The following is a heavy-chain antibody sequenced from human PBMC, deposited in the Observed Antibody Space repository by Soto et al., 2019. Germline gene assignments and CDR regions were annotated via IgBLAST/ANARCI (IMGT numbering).Heavy chain of an antibody. CDR2: IIPMFDTT. CDR1: GGSFSSDA. D-gene: IGHD2-21*02. CDR3: AREVVTDTTLGYFDF. J-gene: IGHJ4*02. Sequence: QVHLVQSGPEVREPGSSVKVSCKASGGSFSSDAITWVRQAPGQGLEWIGEIIPMFDTTNYAPEFQGRVTITADTATTTVYMEVNRLTPDVTAGYYCAREVVTDTTLGYFDFWGQGALVTVSS. V-gene: IGHV1-69*06.